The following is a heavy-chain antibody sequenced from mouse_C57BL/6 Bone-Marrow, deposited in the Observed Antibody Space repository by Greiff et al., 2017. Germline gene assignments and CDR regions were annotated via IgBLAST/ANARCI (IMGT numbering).Heavy chain of an antibody. CDR3: ARWLLGWYFDV. D-gene: IGHD2-3*01. CDR2: IYPRSGNT. Sequence: QVQLKESGAELARPGASVKLSCKASGYTFTSYGISWVNQRTGQGLEWIGEIYPRSGNTYYNEKFKGKATLTADKSSSTAYMGLRSLTSEDSAVYFCARWLLGWYFDVWGTGTTVTVSS. J-gene: IGHJ1*03. CDR1: GYTFTSYG. V-gene: IGHV1-81*01.